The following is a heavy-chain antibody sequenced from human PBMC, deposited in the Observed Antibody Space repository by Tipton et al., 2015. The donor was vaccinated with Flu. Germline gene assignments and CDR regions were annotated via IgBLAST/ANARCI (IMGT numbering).Heavy chain of an antibody. CDR3: ARGTRHFAP. CDR1: GGSFNSYY. CDR2: IHYTGST. Sequence: TLSLTCTVSGGSFNSYYCSWIRQSPGKGLEWIGYIHYTGSTNYNPSLKSRVTMSVDTSKNQFSLKLSSVTAADTAIYYCARGTRHFAPWGQGTLVSFSS. D-gene: IGHD3-3*02. J-gene: IGHJ5*02. V-gene: IGHV4-59*01.